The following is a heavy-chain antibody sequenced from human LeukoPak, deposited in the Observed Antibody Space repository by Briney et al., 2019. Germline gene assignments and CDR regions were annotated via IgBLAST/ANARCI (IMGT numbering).Heavy chain of an antibody. D-gene: IGHD5-18*01. J-gene: IGHJ6*03. CDR1: GFTFSSYG. CDR2: IRYDGSNK. V-gene: IGHV3-30*02. Sequence: GGSLRLSCAASGFTFSSYGMHWVRQAPGKGLEWVAFIRYDGSNKYYADSVKGRFTISRDNSKNTLYLQMNSLRAEDTAVYYCAKSRIQLWPYYYYYYMDVWGKGTTVTVSS. CDR3: AKSRIQLWPYYYYYYMDV.